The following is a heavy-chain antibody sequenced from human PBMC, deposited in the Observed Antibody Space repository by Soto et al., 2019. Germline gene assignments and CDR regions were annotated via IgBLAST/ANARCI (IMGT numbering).Heavy chain of an antibody. CDR3: AGSLLRGVNWFDP. V-gene: IGHV1-2*02. J-gene: IGHJ5*02. Sequence: ASVKVSCKASGDNFGDYYINWVRQAPGQRLEWMGWINPNNGGTKYAQNFQDSVIMTRDTSISTVYMQLSSLTSDDTALYFCAGSLLRGVNWFDPWGQGTLVTVSS. CDR2: INPNNGGT. D-gene: IGHD3-10*01. CDR1: GDNFGDYY.